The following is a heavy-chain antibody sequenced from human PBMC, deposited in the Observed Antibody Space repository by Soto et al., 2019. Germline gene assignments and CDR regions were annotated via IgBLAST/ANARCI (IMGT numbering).Heavy chain of an antibody. J-gene: IGHJ1*01. V-gene: IGHV1-3*01. D-gene: IGHD5-18*01. Sequence: ASVKVSCKASGYTFTSYALHWVRQAPGQRLEWMGWINAGNGNTKYSQKFQGRVTITRDTSASTAYMELSSLRSEDTAVYYCARVSLPIHLSTHGIQYYSDVRGQGTLVT. CDR3: ARVSLPIHLSTHGIQYYSDV. CDR1: GYTFTSYA. CDR2: INAGNGNT.